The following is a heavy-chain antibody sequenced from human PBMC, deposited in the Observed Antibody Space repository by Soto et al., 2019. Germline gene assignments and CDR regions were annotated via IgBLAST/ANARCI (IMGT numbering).Heavy chain of an antibody. CDR3: AREIKTTAIKYYYYGMDV. D-gene: IGHD4-4*01. CDR2: IKQDGSEK. V-gene: IGHV3-7*01. CDR1: GFTFSSYW. J-gene: IGHJ6*02. Sequence: VGSLRLSCAASGFTFSSYWMNWVRQAPGKGLEWVANIKQDGSEKYYVDSVKGRFTISRDNAKNSLYLQMNSLRAEDTAVHYCAREIKTTAIKYYYYGMDVWGQGTTVTVSS.